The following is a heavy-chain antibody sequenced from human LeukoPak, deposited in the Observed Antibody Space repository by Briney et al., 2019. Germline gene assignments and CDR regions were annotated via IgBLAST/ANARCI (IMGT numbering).Heavy chain of an antibody. D-gene: IGHD3-3*01. Sequence: PSETLSLTCTVSGDSINSAAYYWSWIRRHPGKGLEWIGYIYYSGSTSYNPSLQSRVTISIDTSKNQFSLKLSSVTAADTAVYYCARDNDFWSGYYSFDFWGRGTLVTVSS. CDR1: GDSINSAAYY. V-gene: IGHV4-31*03. CDR2: IYYSGST. CDR3: ARDNDFWSGYYSFDF. J-gene: IGHJ4*02.